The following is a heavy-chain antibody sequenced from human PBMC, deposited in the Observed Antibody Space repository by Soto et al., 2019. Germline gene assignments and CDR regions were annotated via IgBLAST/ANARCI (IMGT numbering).Heavy chain of an antibody. CDR3: ARRVSYYDSSGYYDY. Sequence: PSETLSLTCTVSGGSISSSSYYWGWIRQPPGKGLEWIGSIYYSGSTYYNPSLKSRVTISVDTSKNQFSLKLSSVTAADTAVYYCARRVSYYDSSGYYDYWGQGTRVTVS. D-gene: IGHD3-22*01. J-gene: IGHJ4*02. V-gene: IGHV4-39*01. CDR2: IYYSGST. CDR1: GGSISSSSYY.